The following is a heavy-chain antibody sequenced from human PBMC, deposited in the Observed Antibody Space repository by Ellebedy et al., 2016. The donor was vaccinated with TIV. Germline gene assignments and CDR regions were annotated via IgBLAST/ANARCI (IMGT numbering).Heavy chain of an antibody. CDR2: IKQDGSEK. D-gene: IGHD3-22*01. J-gene: IGHJ4*02. CDR3: ARNGPIDSSGYLDY. Sequence: ESLKISCAASGFPFSSYWMSWVRKAPEKGLEWVANIKQDGSEKYYVDSVKGRFTISRDNAKNSLYLQMNSLRPEDTAVYYCARNGPIDSSGYLDYWGQGTLVTVSS. CDR1: GFPFSSYW. V-gene: IGHV3-7*01.